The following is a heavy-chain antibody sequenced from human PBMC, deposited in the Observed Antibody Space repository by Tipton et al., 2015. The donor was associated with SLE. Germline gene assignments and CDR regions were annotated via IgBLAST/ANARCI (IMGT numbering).Heavy chain of an antibody. D-gene: IGHD3-9*01. CDR2: IYYSGST. J-gene: IGHJ6*02. Sequence: TLSLTCTVSGGSISSYYWSWIRQPPGKGLEWIGYIYYSGSTNYNPSLKSRVTISVDTPKNQFSLKLSSVTAADTAVYYCARGGVLRYFDWLSLGQGLDVWGQGTTVTVSS. CDR1: GGSISSYY. CDR3: ARGGVLRYFDWLSLGQGLDV. V-gene: IGHV4-59*01.